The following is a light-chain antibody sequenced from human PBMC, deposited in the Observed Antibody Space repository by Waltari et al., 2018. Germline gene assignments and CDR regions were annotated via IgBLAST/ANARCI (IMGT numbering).Light chain of an antibody. J-gene: IGKJ3*01. Sequence: EIILTQSPGTLSLSPGERATLSCRASQSVSSNSLVWYQQKPGQAPRLPIYGASSRATGIPDRFSGSGSGADFTLTISRLEPEDFAVYYCQHYGASPLFTFGPGTKVDI. CDR1: QSVSSNS. CDR3: QHYGASPLFT. V-gene: IGKV3-20*01. CDR2: GAS.